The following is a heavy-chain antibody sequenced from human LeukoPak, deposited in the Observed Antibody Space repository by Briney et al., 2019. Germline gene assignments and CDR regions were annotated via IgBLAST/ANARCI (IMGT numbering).Heavy chain of an antibody. V-gene: IGHV3-23*01. CDR3: AKDSPVDYYDSSGYSLLIDY. D-gene: IGHD3-22*01. J-gene: IGHJ4*02. Sequence: GGSLRLSCAASGFTFSSYAMSWVRQAPGKGLEWVSAISGSGGSTYYADSVKGRFTISRDNSKNTLYLQMNSLRAEDTAVYYCAKDSPVDYYDSSGYSLLIDYWGQGTLVTVSS. CDR2: ISGSGGST. CDR1: GFTFSSYA.